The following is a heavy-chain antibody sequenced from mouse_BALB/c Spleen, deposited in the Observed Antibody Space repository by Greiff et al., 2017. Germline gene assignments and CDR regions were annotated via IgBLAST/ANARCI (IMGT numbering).Heavy chain of an antibody. V-gene: IGHV1-87*01. CDR2: IYPGDGDT. J-gene: IGHJ3*01. D-gene: IGHD4-1*01. CDR1: GYTFTSYW. Sequence: VQLQQSGAELARPGASVKLSCKASGYTFTSYWMQWVKQRPGQGLEWIGAIYPGDGDTRYTQKFKGKATLTADKSSSTAYMQLSSLASEDSAVYYCARGLTGTSYWGQGTLVTVSA. CDR3: ARGLTGTSY.